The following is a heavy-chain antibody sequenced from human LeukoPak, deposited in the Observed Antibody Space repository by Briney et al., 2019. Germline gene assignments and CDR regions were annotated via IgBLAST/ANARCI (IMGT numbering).Heavy chain of an antibody. V-gene: IGHV3-48*04. Sequence: GGSLRLSCAASGFTFSSYSTNWVRQAPGKGPEWVSYISSSSSTIYYADSVKGRFTISRDNAKNSLYLQMNSLRAEDTAVYYCARDIGSSGYYPNYFDYWGQGTLVTVSS. J-gene: IGHJ4*02. CDR2: ISSSSSTI. D-gene: IGHD3-22*01. CDR1: GFTFSSYS. CDR3: ARDIGSSGYYPNYFDY.